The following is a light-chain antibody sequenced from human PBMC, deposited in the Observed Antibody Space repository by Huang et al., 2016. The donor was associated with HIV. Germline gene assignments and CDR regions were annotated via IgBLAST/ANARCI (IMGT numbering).Light chain of an antibody. CDR3: QQYGRPPRT. Sequence: EIVLTQSPGTLSLSPGERATLSCRASQRVSNSYLAWYQQKPGQNPRLVIYGASSRAAGIPDRFSGSGSGTDFTLTITRLEPEDFAVYYCQQYGRPPRTFGQGTKLEIK. CDR2: GAS. V-gene: IGKV3-20*01. J-gene: IGKJ2*01. CDR1: QRVSNSY.